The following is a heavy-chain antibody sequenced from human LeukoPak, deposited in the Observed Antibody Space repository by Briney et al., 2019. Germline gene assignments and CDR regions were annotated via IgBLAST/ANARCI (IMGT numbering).Heavy chain of an antibody. CDR2: IIPIFGTA. CDR3: ARVSRRLTGSGSYYNPWYYYYMDV. CDR1: GGTFSSYA. D-gene: IGHD3-10*01. Sequence: SVKVSCKASGGTFSSYAISWVRQAPGQGLEWMGGIIPIFGTANYAQKFQGRVTITTDESTSTAYMELSSLRSEDTAVYYCARVSRRLTGSGSYYNPWYYYYMDVWGKGTTVTVSS. J-gene: IGHJ6*03. V-gene: IGHV1-69*05.